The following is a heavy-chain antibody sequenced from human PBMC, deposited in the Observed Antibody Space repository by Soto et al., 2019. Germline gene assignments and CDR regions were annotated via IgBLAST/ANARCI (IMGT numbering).Heavy chain of an antibody. CDR2: VFPSGNT. CDR1: GGSISSGDYS. Sequence: QLQLQESGSGLVEPSQTLSLTCAVSGGSISSGDYSWSWIRQPPGEGLELIGYVFPSGNTYYSPSLESRVTISIGGSKTQFSLKLTSVTAADTAAYSCARVSYGAGSDSWGQGILVTVAS. D-gene: IGHD3-10*01. CDR3: ARVSYGAGSDS. V-gene: IGHV4-30-2*01. J-gene: IGHJ4*02.